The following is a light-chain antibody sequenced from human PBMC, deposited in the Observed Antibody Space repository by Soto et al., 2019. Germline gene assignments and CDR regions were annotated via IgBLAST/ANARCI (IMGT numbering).Light chain of an antibody. CDR1: QNVDRN. Sequence: ETVLTQSPATLSVSPGERAALCCRTSQNVDRNLVWYQQKSGQPPRLLIYDASVRATGIPPRFSGSGSGTDFTLTIENLEPEDSAIYYCQQRAPWPPLSFGGGTKVEI. J-gene: IGKJ4*01. CDR3: QQRAPWPPLS. V-gene: IGKV3-11*01. CDR2: DAS.